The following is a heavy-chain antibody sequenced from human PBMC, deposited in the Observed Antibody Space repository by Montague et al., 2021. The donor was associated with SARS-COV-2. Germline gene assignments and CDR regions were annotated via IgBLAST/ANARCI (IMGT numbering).Heavy chain of an antibody. J-gene: IGHJ3*01. V-gene: IGHV4-59*01. CDR3: ARTSDPSNFDSTGYYGAFDV. D-gene: IGHD3-22*01. CDR1: GATISSDY. Sequence: SETLSLTCTVSGATISSDYWGWIRQSPGKGLEWIGYMSYSGSATXNPSLESRVAISRDTSKNQFSLTLIPATAADTAIYYCARTSDPSNFDSTGYYGAFDVWGQGTTVIVSS. CDR2: MSYSGSA.